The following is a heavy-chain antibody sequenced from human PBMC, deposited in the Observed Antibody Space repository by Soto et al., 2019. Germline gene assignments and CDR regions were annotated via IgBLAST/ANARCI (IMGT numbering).Heavy chain of an antibody. CDR3: ARGGISHWAYFYYMDV. V-gene: IGHV4-39*07. Sequence: SETLSLTCSVSGGSIRTSGYYWGWIRQPPGKGLEWIGSIYCGGSINYNPSLKSRVTMSVDTSKNQFSLTLNSVTAADTATYYCARGGISHWAYFYYMDVWDRGTTVTVSS. CDR1: GGSIRTSGYY. D-gene: IGHD2-21*01. CDR2: IYCGGSI. J-gene: IGHJ6*03.